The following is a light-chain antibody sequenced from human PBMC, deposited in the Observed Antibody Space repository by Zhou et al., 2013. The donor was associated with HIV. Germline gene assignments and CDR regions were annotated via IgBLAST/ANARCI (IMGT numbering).Light chain of an antibody. Sequence: EIVMTQSPATLSVSPGERATLSCRASQSISINLAWYQQKPGQAPSLLIYDASTRATGIPTRFSGSGSGTEFTLTISSLQSEDFAVYYCQQYHNWPLTFGGGPRWRS. J-gene: IGKJ4*01. CDR2: DAS. V-gene: IGKV3-15*01. CDR1: QSISIN. CDR3: QQYHNWPLT.